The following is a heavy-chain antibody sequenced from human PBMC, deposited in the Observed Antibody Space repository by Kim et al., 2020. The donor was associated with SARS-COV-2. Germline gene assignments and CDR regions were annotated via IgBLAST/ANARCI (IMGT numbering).Heavy chain of an antibody. Sequence: SGPTLVNPTQTLTLTCTFSGFSLSTSGMCVSWIRQPPGKALEWLARIDWDDDKYYSTSLKTRLTISKDTSKNQVVLTMTNMDPVDTATYYCARTIYSGSPGYYYYGMDVWGQGTTLPVSS. CDR3: ARTIYSGSPGYYYYGMDV. D-gene: IGHD1-26*01. CDR1: GFSLSTSGMC. J-gene: IGHJ6*02. CDR2: IDWDDDK. V-gene: IGHV2-70*11.